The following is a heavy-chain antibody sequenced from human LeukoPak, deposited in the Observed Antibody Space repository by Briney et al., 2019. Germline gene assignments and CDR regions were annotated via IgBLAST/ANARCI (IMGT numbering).Heavy chain of an antibody. CDR2: IIPIFGAA. Sequence: GASVKVSCKASGGTFNTYAVNWVRQAPGQGFEWMGGIIPIFGAANYAQKFQGRLTITTDESTSTAYMELSSLTTEDAAIYYCARDGGTRGFSSTWFSSFVFDFWGQGTLVTVSS. D-gene: IGHD2-15*01. J-gene: IGHJ4*02. CDR3: ARDGGTRGFSSTWFSSFVFDF. CDR1: GGTFNTYA. V-gene: IGHV1-69*05.